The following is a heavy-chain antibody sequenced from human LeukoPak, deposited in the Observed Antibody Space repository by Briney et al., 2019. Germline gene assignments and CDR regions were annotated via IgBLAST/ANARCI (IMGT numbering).Heavy chain of an antibody. CDR1: GFTFSTYW. V-gene: IGHV3-74*03. Sequence: GGSLRLSCAASGFTFSTYWVHWVRQAPGKGLVWVSRINSDGSSITYADSEKGRFSISRDNAKNTLYLQMNSLRAEDTAVYYCTRGRWFDPWGQGTLVTVSS. D-gene: IGHD6-6*01. J-gene: IGHJ5*02. CDR3: TRGRWFDP. CDR2: INSDGSSI.